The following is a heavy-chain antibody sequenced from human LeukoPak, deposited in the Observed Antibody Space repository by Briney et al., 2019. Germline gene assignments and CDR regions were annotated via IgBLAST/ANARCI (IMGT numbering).Heavy chain of an antibody. Sequence: GGSLRLSCAASGFTFSSYGMHWVRQAPGKGLVWVAVISYDGSNTYYADSVKGRFTISRDNSKDTLCLQMNSLRAEDTAVYYCVKDLWQWLAPPYNWFDPWGQGTLVTVSS. CDR3: VKDLWQWLAPPYNWFDP. V-gene: IGHV3-30*18. D-gene: IGHD6-19*01. CDR1: GFTFSSYG. J-gene: IGHJ5*02. CDR2: ISYDGSNT.